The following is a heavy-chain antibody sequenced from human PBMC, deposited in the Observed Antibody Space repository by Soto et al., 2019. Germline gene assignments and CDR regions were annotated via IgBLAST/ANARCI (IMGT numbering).Heavy chain of an antibody. Sequence: GSLRLSCAASGFTFSSFAMSWVRQAPGKGLDWVSAISGSGGSTYSADSVKGRFTISRDNSKNTLYLQMSSLRAEDTSVYYCARAFYAGKGSPPDFWGQGSLVTVSS. V-gene: IGHV3-23*01. D-gene: IGHD6-13*01. CDR2: ISGSGGST. CDR3: ARAFYAGKGSPPDF. CDR1: GFTFSSFA. J-gene: IGHJ4*02.